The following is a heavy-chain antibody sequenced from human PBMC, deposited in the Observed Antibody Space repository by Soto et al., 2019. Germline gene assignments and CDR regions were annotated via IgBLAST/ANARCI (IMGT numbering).Heavy chain of an antibody. Sequence: PSETLSLTCTVSGDSISSGDYYWSWIRQPPGKGLEWIGCIYYSGNTYYNPSLKRRFSISVDTSKNQFSLKLNFVTAADTAVFYCARGMAVAGHYFDSWSQGTPVTVSS. J-gene: IGHJ4*02. D-gene: IGHD6-19*01. V-gene: IGHV4-30-4*01. CDR1: GDSISSGDYY. CDR2: IYYSGNT. CDR3: ARGMAVAGHYFDS.